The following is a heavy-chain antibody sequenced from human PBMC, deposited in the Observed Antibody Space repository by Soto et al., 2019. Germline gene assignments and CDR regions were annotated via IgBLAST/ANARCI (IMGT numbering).Heavy chain of an antibody. D-gene: IGHD6-25*01. Sequence: EVQLVESGGGLIQPGGSLRLSCAVSGFTVSNNYMSWVRQAPGKGLEGVSVIYSGGYTAYGDSVKGRFTISRDNSKNTLYLQINSLAPDDPAVFSGGAQRGGGGYWGQGTLVTVSS. V-gene: IGHV3-53*01. CDR2: IYSGGYT. CDR3: GAQRGGGGY. CDR1: GFTVSNNY. J-gene: IGHJ4*02.